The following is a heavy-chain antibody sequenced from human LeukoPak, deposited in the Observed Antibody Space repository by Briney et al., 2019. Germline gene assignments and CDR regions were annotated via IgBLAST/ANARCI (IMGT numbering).Heavy chain of an antibody. J-gene: IGHJ4*02. CDR1: GGSFSGNY. CDR3: ARVVLYSSSWYTFDY. D-gene: IGHD6-13*01. CDR2: INHSGST. V-gene: IGHV4-34*01. Sequence: SETLSLTCAVYGGSFSGNYWSWIRQPPGKGLEWIGEINHSGSTNYNPSLKSRVTISVDTSKNQFSLKLSSVTAADTAVYYCARVVLYSSSWYTFDYWGQGTLVTVSS.